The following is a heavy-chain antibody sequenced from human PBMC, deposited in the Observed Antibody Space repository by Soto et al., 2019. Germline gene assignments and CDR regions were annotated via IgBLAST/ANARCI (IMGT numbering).Heavy chain of an antibody. V-gene: IGHV1-8*01. CDR2: MNPNSGNT. CDR3: ARGSMSCTSSSCPYFFDY. Sequence: QVQLVQSGAEVKKPGASVKGSCMASGYTFTNYDINWVGQATGQGLEWMGWMNPNSGNTGYAQKFQGRVTMTRNTSMSTASMELSTLRSEDTAVYYCARGSMSCTSSSCPYFFDYWAQGTLVTVSS. D-gene: IGHD2-2*01. J-gene: IGHJ4*02. CDR1: GYTFTNYD.